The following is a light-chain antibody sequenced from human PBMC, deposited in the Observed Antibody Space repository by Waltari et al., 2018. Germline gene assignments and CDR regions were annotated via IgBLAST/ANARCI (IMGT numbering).Light chain of an antibody. CDR3: SSYSTSSTPYV. J-gene: IGLJ1*01. Sequence: QSALTPPASVSRSPGPSITISCTVTSSDVGGYTHVSWYQQHPGKAPKLMIYDVSSQPSGVANRFFGAKSGNTASLTISGLQAEDEAVYFCSSYSTSSTPYVFGTGTKVTVL. V-gene: IGLV2-14*03. CDR2: DVS. CDR1: SSDVGGYTH.